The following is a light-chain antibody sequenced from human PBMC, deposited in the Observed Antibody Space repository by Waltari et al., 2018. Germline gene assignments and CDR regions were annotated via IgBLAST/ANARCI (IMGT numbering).Light chain of an antibody. CDR3: QHYVRLPVT. Sequence: EIVLTQSPGTLSLSPGERATLSCRASQSVSRTLAWYQQKPGQAPRLLIYGASTRATGIPDGFSGSGSWTDFSLTISRLEPEDFAVYYCQHYVRLPVTFGQGTKVEIK. CDR1: QSVSRT. V-gene: IGKV3-20*01. CDR2: GAS. J-gene: IGKJ1*01.